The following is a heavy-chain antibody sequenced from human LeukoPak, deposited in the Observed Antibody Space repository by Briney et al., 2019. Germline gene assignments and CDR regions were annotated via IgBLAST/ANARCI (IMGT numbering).Heavy chain of an antibody. CDR2: IYYTGST. J-gene: IGHJ4*02. D-gene: IGHD5-24*01. CDR3: ARGRWLQLPDR. V-gene: IGHV4-59*01. Sequence: PSETLSLTCTVSGGSISNYYWSWIRQPPGKGLEWIGFIYYTGSTDYNPSLKSRVTISVDTSKNQFSLKLSSVTAADTAVYYCARGRWLQLPDRWGQRTLVTVSS. CDR1: GGSISNYY.